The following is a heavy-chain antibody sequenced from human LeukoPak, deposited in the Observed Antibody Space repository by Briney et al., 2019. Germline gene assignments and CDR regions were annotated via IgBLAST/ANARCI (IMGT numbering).Heavy chain of an antibody. CDR3: ARDDDQGYFVGVRPLDY. Sequence: PGGSLRLSCAASGFTFRSYEMNWVRQAPGRGLEWVAYITSTGSNRYYADSVKGRFTISRDNAQNSLFLHMNSLRAEDTAIYYCARDDDQGYFVGVRPLDYWGQGTLVTVSS. CDR1: GFTFRSYE. CDR2: ITSTGSNR. D-gene: IGHD3-9*01. V-gene: IGHV3-48*03. J-gene: IGHJ4*02.